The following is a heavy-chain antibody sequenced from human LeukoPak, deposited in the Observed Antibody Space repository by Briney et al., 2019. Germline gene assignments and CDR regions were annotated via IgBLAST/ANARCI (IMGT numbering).Heavy chain of an antibody. V-gene: IGHV7-4-1*02. J-gene: IGHJ4*02. CDR1: GYTFSHYA. CDR2: INSNTGNP. D-gene: IGHD3-3*01. Sequence: ASVKVSCKASGYTFSHYATNWVRQAPGQGLEWMGWINSNTGNPTYAQGFTGRFVFSLDTSVSTAYLQISSLKAEDTAVYYCARGEWLLEDWGQGTLVTVSS. CDR3: ARGEWLLED.